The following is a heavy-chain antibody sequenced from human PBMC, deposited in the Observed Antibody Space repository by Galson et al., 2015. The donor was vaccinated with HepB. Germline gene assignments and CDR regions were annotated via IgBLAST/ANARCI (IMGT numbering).Heavy chain of an antibody. V-gene: IGHV3-9*01. Sequence: LRLSCAASGFTFDDYAMHWVRQAPGKGLEWVSGSSWNSGSIGYADSVKGRFTISRDNAKNSLYLQMNSLSAEDTALYYCAKDTVDGYNWDYFDYWGQGTLVTVSS. CDR3: AKDTVDGYNWDYFDY. CDR2: SSWNSGSI. D-gene: IGHD5-24*01. J-gene: IGHJ4*02. CDR1: GFTFDDYA.